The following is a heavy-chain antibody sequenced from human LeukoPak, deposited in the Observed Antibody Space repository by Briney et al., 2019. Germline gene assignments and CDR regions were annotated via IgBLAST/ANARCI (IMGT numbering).Heavy chain of an antibody. Sequence: SETLSLTCTVSGGSISSSYSYWGWIRQPPGKGLEWIGNIYYSGSTYYNPSLKSRVTISVDTSKNHFSLKLNSVTAADTAVYYCARMQTNGKQWLGDFDYWGQGTLVTVSS. D-gene: IGHD6-19*01. J-gene: IGHJ4*02. CDR2: IYYSGST. CDR3: ARMQTNGKQWLGDFDY. V-gene: IGHV4-39*07. CDR1: GGSISSSYSY.